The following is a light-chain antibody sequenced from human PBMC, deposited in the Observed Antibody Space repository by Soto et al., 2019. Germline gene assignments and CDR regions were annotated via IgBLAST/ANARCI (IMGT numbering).Light chain of an antibody. CDR2: STN. J-gene: IGLJ3*02. CDR1: SGSVSTSFY. Sequence: QAVVTQEPSFSVSPGRTVTLTCGLSSGSVSTSFYPSWYQQTPGQAPRTLIYSTNTRSSGVPDRFSGSIIGNKAALAITGAMADDECGCYCVLVFGGSIGVLGGGTK. V-gene: IGLV8-61*01. CDR3: VLVFGGSIGV.